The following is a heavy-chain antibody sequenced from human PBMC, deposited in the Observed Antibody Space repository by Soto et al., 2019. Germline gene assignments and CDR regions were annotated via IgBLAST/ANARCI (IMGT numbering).Heavy chain of an antibody. J-gene: IGHJ4*02. V-gene: IGHV3-30-3*01. CDR3: ARGRTVRDHDDFDL. CDR1: GFTFSSYS. CDR2: MSYDGNSK. Sequence: QVQLVESGGGVVQPGRSLRLSCVGSGFTFSSYSMHWVRQAPGKGLEWVAAMSYDGNSKYFADSVKGRFTISRDNSKNALSLQMNSLGAEDSAVYYCARGRTVRDHDDFDLWGQGTLVTVSS. D-gene: IGHD2-21*01.